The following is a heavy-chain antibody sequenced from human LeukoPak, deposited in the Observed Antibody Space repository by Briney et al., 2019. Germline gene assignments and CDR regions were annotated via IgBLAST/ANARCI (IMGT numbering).Heavy chain of an antibody. CDR3: ARGSMGYSDY. J-gene: IGHJ4*02. Sequence: PGGSLRLSCAASGFTFSSYAMHWVRQAPGKGLEWVAVISYDGSNKYYADSVKGRFTISRDNSKNTLYLQMNSLRAEDTAVYYCARGSMGYSDYWGQGTLVTVSS. V-gene: IGHV3-30*04. CDR1: GFTFSSYA. CDR2: ISYDGSNK. D-gene: IGHD6-6*01.